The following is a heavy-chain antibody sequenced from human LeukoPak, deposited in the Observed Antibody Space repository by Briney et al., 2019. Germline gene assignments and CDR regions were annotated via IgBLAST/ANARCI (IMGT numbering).Heavy chain of an antibody. V-gene: IGHV1-69*05. D-gene: IGHD1-14*01. CDR1: GGTFSSYT. Sequence: GASVKVSCKASGGTFSSYTISWVRQAPGQGLVWMGGIIPISGTANYAQKFQGRVTFTTDESTSTAYTELTSLRSEDTAVYYCARGGTFYRRTLLNYFDYWGQGSLVTVSS. J-gene: IGHJ4*02. CDR2: IIPISGTA. CDR3: ARGGTFYRRTLLNYFDY.